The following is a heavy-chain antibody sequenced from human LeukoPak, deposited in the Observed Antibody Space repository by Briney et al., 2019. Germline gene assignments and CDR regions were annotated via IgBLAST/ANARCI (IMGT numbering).Heavy chain of an antibody. CDR1: AYSFTGYY. J-gene: IGHJ6*02. Sequence: GASVKVSCKASAYSFTGYYMNWVRQAPGQGLEWMGWINPNSGGTNSAQNFQGRVTMTRDPSISTAYMELSRLRSEDTAVYYCARDQGGMDVWGQGTTVTVSS. CDR2: INPNSGGT. CDR3: ARDQGGMDV. V-gene: IGHV1-2*02.